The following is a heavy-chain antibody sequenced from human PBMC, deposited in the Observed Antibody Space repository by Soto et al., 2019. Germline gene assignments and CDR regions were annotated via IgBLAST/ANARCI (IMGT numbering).Heavy chain of an antibody. Sequence: GGSLRLSCAASGFTFSSYSMNWVRQAPGKGLEWVSYISSSSSTIYYADSVKSRFTISRDNAKNSLYLQMNSLRDEDTAVYYCARTSDSTMIVVDMGFDYWGQGTLVTVSS. CDR1: GFTFSSYS. CDR3: ARTSDSTMIVVDMGFDY. V-gene: IGHV3-48*02. CDR2: ISSSSSTI. D-gene: IGHD3-22*01. J-gene: IGHJ4*02.